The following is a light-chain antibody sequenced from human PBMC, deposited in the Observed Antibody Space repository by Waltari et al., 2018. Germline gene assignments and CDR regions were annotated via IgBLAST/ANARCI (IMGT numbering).Light chain of an antibody. Sequence: QSALAQPASVSGSPGPSIPIPCTGTTTDSWTSNLVSWYQQHPGKAPKLIIFDGTTRPAGVCNRSFASESGNTAALTSSGLQADDEADYHCCSYVSNTYVFGTGTKVTVL. CDR1: TTDSWTSNL. V-gene: IGLV2-23*01. CDR3: CSYVSNTYV. CDR2: DGT. J-gene: IGLJ1*01.